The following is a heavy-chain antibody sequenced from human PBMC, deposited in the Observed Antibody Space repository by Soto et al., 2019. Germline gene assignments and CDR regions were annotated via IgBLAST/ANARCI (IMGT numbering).Heavy chain of an antibody. D-gene: IGHD3-3*01. CDR2: IYYSGST. CDR3: ARQLGIFGAFDI. V-gene: IGHV4-59*08. J-gene: IGHJ3*02. CDR1: GGSISSYY. Sequence: SETLSLTCTVSGGSISSYYRSWIRQPPGKGLEWIGYIYYSGSTNYNPSLKSRVTISVDTSKNQFSLKLSSVTAADTAVYYCARQLGIFGAFDIWGQGTMVTVSS.